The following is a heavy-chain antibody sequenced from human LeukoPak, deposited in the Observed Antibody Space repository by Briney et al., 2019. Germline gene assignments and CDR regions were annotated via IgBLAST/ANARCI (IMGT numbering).Heavy chain of an antibody. J-gene: IGHJ2*01. CDR3: ASRGNYDDSSGYYLGWYFDL. D-gene: IGHD3-22*01. Sequence: PGGSLRLSCAASGFTFSSYWMSWVRQAPGKGLEWVANIKQDGSEKYYVDSVKGRFTISRDNAKNSLYLQMNSLRAEDTAVYYCASRGNYDDSSGYYLGWYFDLWGRGTLVTVSS. CDR1: GFTFSSYW. V-gene: IGHV3-7*01. CDR2: IKQDGSEK.